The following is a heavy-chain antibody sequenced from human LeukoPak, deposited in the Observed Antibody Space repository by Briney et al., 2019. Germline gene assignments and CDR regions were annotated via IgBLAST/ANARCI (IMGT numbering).Heavy chain of an antibody. V-gene: IGHV3-23*01. Sequence: PGGSLRLSCAASGFTFSSYAMSWVCQAPGKGLEWVSAISGSGGSTYYADSVKGRFTISRDNSKNTLYLQMDSLRAEDTAVYYCAKVPVITGTRGWYFDLWGRGTLVTVSS. CDR2: ISGSGGST. J-gene: IGHJ2*01. D-gene: IGHD1-7*01. CDR1: GFTFSSYA. CDR3: AKVPVITGTRGWYFDL.